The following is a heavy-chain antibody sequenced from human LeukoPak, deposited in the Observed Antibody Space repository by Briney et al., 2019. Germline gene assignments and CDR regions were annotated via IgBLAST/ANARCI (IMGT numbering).Heavy chain of an antibody. CDR3: AKDSGVAGPFDY. V-gene: IGHV3-30*18. CDR1: GFTFSSYG. CDR2: ISYDGSNK. D-gene: IGHD6-19*01. Sequence: GGSLRLSCAAPGFTFSSYGMHWVRQAPGKGLEWVAVISYDGSNKYYADSVKGRFTISRDNSKNTLYLQMNSLRAEDTAVYYCAKDSGVAGPFDYWGQGTLVTVSS. J-gene: IGHJ4*02.